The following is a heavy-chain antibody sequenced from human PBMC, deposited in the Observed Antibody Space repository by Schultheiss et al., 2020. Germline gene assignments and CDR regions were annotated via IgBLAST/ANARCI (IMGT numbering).Heavy chain of an antibody. CDR3: ASIWGWSRRDGSVFDY. V-gene: IGHV4-34*01. CDR1: GGSFSGYY. CDR2: INHSGST. Sequence: SETLSLTCAVYGGSFSGYYWSWIRQPPGKGLEWIGEINHSGSTNYNPSLKSRVTISVDTSKNQFSLKLSSVTAADTAVYYCASIWGWSRRDGSVFDYWGQGTLVTVSS. J-gene: IGHJ4*02. D-gene: IGHD7-27*01.